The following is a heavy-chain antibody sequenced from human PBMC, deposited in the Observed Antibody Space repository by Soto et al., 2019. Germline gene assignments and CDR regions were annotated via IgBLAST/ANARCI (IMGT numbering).Heavy chain of an antibody. J-gene: IGHJ6*02. CDR2: IRTKAYGGTT. D-gene: IGHD3-22*01. Sequence: CLRLSCTACGFSFGDFAMSWVRQAPGKGLEWVGFIRTKAYGGTTEYAASVKGRFSISRDDSKTIAYLQMNSLKTEDTAVYFCTRSSYYYDSWRFFYYYGMDVWGQGTTVTVSS. CDR1: GFSFGDFA. CDR3: TRSSYYYDSWRFFYYYGMDV. V-gene: IGHV3-49*04.